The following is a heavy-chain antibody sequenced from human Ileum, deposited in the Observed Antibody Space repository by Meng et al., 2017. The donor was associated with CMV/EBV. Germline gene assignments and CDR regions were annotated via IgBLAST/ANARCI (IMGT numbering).Heavy chain of an antibody. J-gene: IGHJ4*02. D-gene: IGHD6-19*01. CDR1: GDSMRTNRW. V-gene: IGHV4-4*02. CDR3: ACSSGLWRLGL. Sequence: TGTDSGDSMRTNRWWSWVRQTPGKGLEWIGEIYHDGTTNYSPSLKSRLSMSVDKSNNQFSLKMSSVTAADTAIYYCACSSGLWRLGLWGQGTLVTVSS. CDR2: IYHDGTT.